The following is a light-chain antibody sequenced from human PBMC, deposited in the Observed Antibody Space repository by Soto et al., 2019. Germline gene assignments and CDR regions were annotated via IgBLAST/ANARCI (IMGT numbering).Light chain of an antibody. J-gene: IGLJ1*01. CDR1: SSDVGGYNY. Sequence: QSALTQPASVSGSPGQSITISCTGTSSDVGGYNYVSWYQQHPGKAPKLMIYEVTKRPAGVPDRLSGSKSGNTASLTVSGLQAEDEADYYCSSDAGNYNYVFGTGTKLTVL. CDR3: SSDAGNYNYV. V-gene: IGLV2-8*01. CDR2: EVT.